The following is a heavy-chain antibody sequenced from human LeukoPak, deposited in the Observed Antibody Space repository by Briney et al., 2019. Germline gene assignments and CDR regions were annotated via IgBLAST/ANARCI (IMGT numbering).Heavy chain of an antibody. D-gene: IGHD6-13*01. CDR1: GYTFTSYG. V-gene: IGHV1-18*01. Sequence: ASVKVSCTASGYTFTSYGITWVRQAPGQGPEWMEWISANNGDTRYAEKFQDRVAMTTDKSTSTAYMELRSVRSDDTAVYYCARDRGIAATGYSYFDYWGQGTLVTVSS. J-gene: IGHJ4*02. CDR2: ISANNGDT. CDR3: ARDRGIAATGYSYFDY.